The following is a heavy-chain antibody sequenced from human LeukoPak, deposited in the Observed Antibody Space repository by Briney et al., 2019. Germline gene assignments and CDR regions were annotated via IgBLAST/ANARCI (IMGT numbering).Heavy chain of an antibody. CDR2: IYYSGRT. J-gene: IGHJ5*02. CDR1: GGSFSGYY. V-gene: IGHV4-59*12. D-gene: IGHD2-15*01. CDR3: ARRSRSGWFDP. Sequence: PSETLSLTCAVYGGSFSGYYWSWIRQPPGKGLEWIGYIYYSGRTSYNPSLKSRVTISVDTSKNQFSLKLSSVTAADTAVYYCARRSRSGWFDPWGQGTLVTVSS.